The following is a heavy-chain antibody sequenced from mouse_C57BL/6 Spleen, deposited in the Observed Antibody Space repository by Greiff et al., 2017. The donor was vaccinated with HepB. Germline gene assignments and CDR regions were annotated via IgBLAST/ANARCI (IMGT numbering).Heavy chain of an antibody. D-gene: IGHD1-1*01. CDR1: GYSITSGYY. V-gene: IGHV3-6*01. J-gene: IGHJ2*01. Sequence: EVQLVESGPGLVKPSQSLSLTCSVTGYSITSGYYWNWIRQFPGNKLEWMGYISYDGSNNYNPSLKNRISITRDTFKNQFFLKLNSVTTEDTATYYCARDDYYGSSYGDYFDYWGQGTTLTVSS. CDR2: ISYDGSN. CDR3: ARDDYYGSSYGDYFDY.